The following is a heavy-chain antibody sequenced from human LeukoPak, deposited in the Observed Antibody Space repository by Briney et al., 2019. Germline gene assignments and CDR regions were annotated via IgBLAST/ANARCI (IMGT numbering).Heavy chain of an antibody. V-gene: IGHV3-30*19. D-gene: IGHD5-12*01. Sequence: PGGSLRLSCAASGFTFSSYGMHWVRQAPGKGLEWVAVISYDGSNKYYADSVKGRFTISRDNSKNTLYLQMNSLRAEDTAVYYCARGGSSGGGYEVDSFDYWGQGTLVTVSS. CDR2: ISYDGSNK. CDR1: GFTFSSYG. J-gene: IGHJ4*02. CDR3: ARGGSSGGGYEVDSFDY.